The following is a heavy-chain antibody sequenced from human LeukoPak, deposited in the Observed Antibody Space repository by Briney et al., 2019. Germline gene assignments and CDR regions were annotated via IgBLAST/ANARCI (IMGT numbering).Heavy chain of an antibody. CDR3: AKVTDYGGNSPYFDY. Sequence: GRSLRLSCAASGFTFSSYAMSWVRQAPGKGLEWVSAISGSGGSTYYADSVKGRFTISRDNSKNTLYLQMNSLRAEDTAVYYCAKVTDYGGNSPYFDYWGQGTLVTVSS. D-gene: IGHD4-23*01. J-gene: IGHJ4*02. CDR2: ISGSGGST. CDR1: GFTFSSYA. V-gene: IGHV3-23*01.